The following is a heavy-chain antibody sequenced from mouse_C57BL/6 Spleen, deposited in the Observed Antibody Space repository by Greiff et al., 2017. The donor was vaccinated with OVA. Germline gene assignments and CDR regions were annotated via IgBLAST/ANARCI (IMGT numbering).Heavy chain of an antibody. CDR3: AREALYENLDY. J-gene: IGHJ2*01. CDR2: INPNNGGT. CDR1: GYTFTDYY. V-gene: IGHV1-26*01. D-gene: IGHD1-2*01. Sequence: EVQLQQSGPELVKPGASVKISCKASGYTFTDYYMNWVKQSHGKSLEWIGDINPNNGGTSYNQKFKGKATLTVDKSSSTAYMELRSLTSEDSAVYYCAREALYENLDYWGQGTTLTVSS.